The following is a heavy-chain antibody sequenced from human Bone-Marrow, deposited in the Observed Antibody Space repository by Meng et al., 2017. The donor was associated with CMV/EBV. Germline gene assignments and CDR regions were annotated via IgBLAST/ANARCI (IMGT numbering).Heavy chain of an antibody. CDR2: INRNSGGT. J-gene: IGHJ5*01. V-gene: IGHV1-2*02. CDR3: ARGVRDSSPYNLFDS. D-gene: IGHD6-6*01. Sequence: ASVKVSCKASGYTFTGYYMHWVRQAPGQGLEWMGWINRNSGGTNYAQKFQGRVTMTRDTSISTAYMELSRLRSDDTAVYYCARGVRDSSPYNLFDSWGQGTLVTVSS. CDR1: GYTFTGYY.